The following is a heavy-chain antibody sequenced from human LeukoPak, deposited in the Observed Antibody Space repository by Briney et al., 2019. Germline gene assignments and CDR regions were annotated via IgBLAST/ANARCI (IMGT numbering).Heavy chain of an antibody. CDR2: IYYSGTV. CDR3: ARGWDTGYGYYGMDV. CDR1: GGSISGYY. V-gene: IGHV4-59*01. J-gene: IGHJ6*02. Sequence: SESLSLTCTVSGGSISGYYWSWIRQPPGKGLEWIGNIYYSGTVNYSPSLKSRVTISVATSNNQFSLNLLFVTAADSAVYYCARGWDTGYGYYGMDVWGQGTTVTVSS. D-gene: IGHD5-18*01.